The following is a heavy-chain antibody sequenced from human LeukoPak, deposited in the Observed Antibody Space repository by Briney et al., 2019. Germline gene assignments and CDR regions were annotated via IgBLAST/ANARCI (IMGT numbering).Heavy chain of an antibody. CDR1: GYTFITYG. V-gene: IGHV1-18*01. D-gene: IGHD6-19*01. Sequence: ASVKVSCKASGYTFITYGITWVRQAPGQGLEWMGWISAYNGNTNYAQKLQGRVTMTTDTSTSTAYMELRSLTSDDTAVYYCARDREQWLPNWFDLWGQGTLVTVSS. CDR3: ARDREQWLPNWFDL. J-gene: IGHJ5*02. CDR2: ISAYNGNT.